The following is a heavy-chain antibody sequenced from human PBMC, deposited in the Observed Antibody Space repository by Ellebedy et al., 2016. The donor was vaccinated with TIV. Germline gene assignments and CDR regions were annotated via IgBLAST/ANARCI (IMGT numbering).Heavy chain of an antibody. V-gene: IGHV4-34*01. Sequence: MPSETLSLTCAVYGGSFSGYYWSWIRQPPGKGLEWIGEINHSGSTNYNPSLKSRVTVSVDTSKTQFSLKLSSVTAADTAVYYCARDGRYYDSSGYSRLGGFDPWGQGTLVTVSS. CDR2: INHSGST. D-gene: IGHD3-22*01. J-gene: IGHJ5*02. CDR1: GGSFSGYY. CDR3: ARDGRYYDSSGYSRLGGFDP.